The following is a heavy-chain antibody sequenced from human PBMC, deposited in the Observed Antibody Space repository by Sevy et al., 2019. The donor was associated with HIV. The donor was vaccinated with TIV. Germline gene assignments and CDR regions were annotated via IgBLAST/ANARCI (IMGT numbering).Heavy chain of an antibody. J-gene: IGHJ4*02. D-gene: IGHD6-13*01. V-gene: IGHV4-59*08. Sequence: SETVSLTCSVSDDSINSYYWSWIRQPPGKGLQWIGYIYNNIGSTSYNPSLTSRVTISVDTSKNQFSLKLTSVTAADTAVYYCARGAVVIGTAATPVLDFWGQGSLVTVSS. CDR3: ARGAVVIGTAATPVLDF. CDR2: IYNNIGST. CDR1: DDSINSYY.